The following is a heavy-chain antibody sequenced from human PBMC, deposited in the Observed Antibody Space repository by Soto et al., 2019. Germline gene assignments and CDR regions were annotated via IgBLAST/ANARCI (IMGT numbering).Heavy chain of an antibody. Sequence: GGSLRLSCAASGFSFSNYAMSWVRQAPAQGLEWVASITTRGVRTYYVDSVKGRFTISRDNFANALYLEMNSLTAEDTAIYYCAKESYYDPSGGYSDLSFDSWGQGPPITFSS. D-gene: IGHD3-22*01. CDR2: ITTRGVRT. CDR3: AKESYYDPSGGYSDLSFDS. J-gene: IGHJ4*02. CDR1: GFSFSNYA. V-gene: IGHV3-23*01.